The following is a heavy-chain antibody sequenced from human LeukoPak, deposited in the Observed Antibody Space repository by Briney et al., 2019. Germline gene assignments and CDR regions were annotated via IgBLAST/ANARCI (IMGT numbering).Heavy chain of an antibody. CDR3: ARAPPGIAAAGSRFNWFDP. V-gene: IGHV4-34*01. CDR2: INHSGST. D-gene: IGHD6-13*01. CDR1: GGSFSGYY. J-gene: IGHJ5*02. Sequence: SETLSLTCAVYGGSFSGYYWSWIRQPPGKGLEWIGEINHSGSTNYNPSLKSRVTISVDASKNQFSLKLSSVTAADTAVYYCARAPPGIAAAGSRFNWFDPWGQGTLVTVSS.